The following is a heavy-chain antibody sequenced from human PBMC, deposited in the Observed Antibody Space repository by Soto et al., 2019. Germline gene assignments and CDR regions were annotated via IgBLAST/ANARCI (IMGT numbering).Heavy chain of an antibody. J-gene: IGHJ4*02. D-gene: IGHD5-12*01. CDR3: AREGFRGLFDY. Sequence: PGGSLRLSCAASGFTFDDYSMTWVRQAPGKGLEWVSGINGNADGTGYADSVKGRFTISRDNAKNFLYLQMNSLRAEDTALYYCAREGFRGLFDYWGQGTLVTVSS. CDR1: GFTFDDYS. CDR2: INGNADGT. V-gene: IGHV3-20*04.